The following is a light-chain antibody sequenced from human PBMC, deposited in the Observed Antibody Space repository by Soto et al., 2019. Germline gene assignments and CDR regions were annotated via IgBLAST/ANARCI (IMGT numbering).Light chain of an antibody. V-gene: IGKV2-28*01. CDR2: LGS. J-gene: IGKJ4*01. Sequence: DIVMTQSPLSLPVTPGEPASISCRSSQSLLHSNGYNYLDWYLQKPGQSPQLLIYLGSNRASGVPDRFSGSGSRTDFTRKISRVEAEDVGVYYCMQALQTPLTFGGGTKVDIK. CDR1: QSLLHSNGYNY. CDR3: MQALQTPLT.